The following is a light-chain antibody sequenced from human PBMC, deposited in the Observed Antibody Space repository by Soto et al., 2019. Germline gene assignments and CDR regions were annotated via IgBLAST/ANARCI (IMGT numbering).Light chain of an antibody. CDR2: EVS. J-gene: IGLJ1*01. CDR1: SSDVGSYNL. CDR3: CSYAGSSTYV. Sequence: QSVRTQPASVSGSPGQSITISCNGTSSDVGSYNLVSWYQQHPGKAPKLMIYEVSKRPSGVSNRFSGSKSGNTASLTISGLQAEDEADYYCCSYAGSSTYVFGTGTKVTVL. V-gene: IGLV2-23*02.